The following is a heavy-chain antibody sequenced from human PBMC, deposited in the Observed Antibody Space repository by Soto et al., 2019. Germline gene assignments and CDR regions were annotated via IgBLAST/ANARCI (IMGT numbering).Heavy chain of an antibody. J-gene: IGHJ4*02. Sequence: GGSLRLACAASGFTFSSFGMHWVRQAPGKGLEWVAVIWYDGSNKYYADPVRGRFTISRDNSKNTLYLQMSSLRAEDTAVYYCARGIGRSDWQYFDYWGQGTLVTVSS. CDR1: GFTFSSFG. V-gene: IGHV3-33*01. CDR2: IWYDGSNK. CDR3: ARGIGRSDWQYFDY. D-gene: IGHD3-9*01.